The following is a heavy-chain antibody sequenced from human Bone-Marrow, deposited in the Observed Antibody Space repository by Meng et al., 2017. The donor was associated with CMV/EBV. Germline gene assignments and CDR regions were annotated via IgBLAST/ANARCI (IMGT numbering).Heavy chain of an antibody. D-gene: IGHD3-9*01. CDR3: VREGNYDILTGYSFDY. CDR1: GFTFSSYS. V-gene: IGHV3-21*01. CDR2: ISSSSSYI. J-gene: IGHJ4*02. Sequence: GESLKISCAASGFTFSSYSMNWVRQAPGKGLEWVSSISSSSSYIYYADSVKGRFTISRDNAKNSLFLQMNSLRAEDTAVYYCVREGNYDILTGYSFDYWGQGTLVTVSS.